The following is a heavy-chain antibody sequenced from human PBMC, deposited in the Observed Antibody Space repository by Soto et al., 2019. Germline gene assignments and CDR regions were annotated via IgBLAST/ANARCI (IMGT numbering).Heavy chain of an antibody. CDR3: AREGGLRFLEWLGGMDV. CDR1: GGSISSGGSS. V-gene: IGHV4-30-2*01. J-gene: IGHJ6*02. CDR2: IYHSKNT. D-gene: IGHD3-3*01. Sequence: QLQLQESGSGLVKPSQTLSLTCAVSGGSISSGGSSWTWIRQPPGKGLEWIGYIYHSKNTYYNPSLKGRVTISVDRSKNHFSLKLSSVTAADTAVYYCAREGGLRFLEWLGGMDVWGQGTTVTVSS.